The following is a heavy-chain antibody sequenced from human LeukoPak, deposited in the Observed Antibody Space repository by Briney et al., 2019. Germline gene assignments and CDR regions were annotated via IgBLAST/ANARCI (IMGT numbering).Heavy chain of an antibody. CDR2: ISYSGST. J-gene: IGHJ4*02. V-gene: IGHV4-59*12. CDR1: GGSINNYC. Sequence: SSETLSLTCTVSGGSINNYCWSWIRQPPRKGLEWIGYISYSGSTNYNPSLQSRVTISVDTSKNQFSLKLSSVTAADTAVYYCARADTHHTYSSSWHFDYWGQGTLVTVSS. D-gene: IGHD6-13*01. CDR3: ARADTHHTYSSSWHFDY.